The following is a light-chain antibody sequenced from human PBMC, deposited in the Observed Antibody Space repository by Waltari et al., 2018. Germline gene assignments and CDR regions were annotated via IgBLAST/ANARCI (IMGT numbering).Light chain of an antibody. Sequence: SYVLTQPPPVSVAPGKPARLTCGGNNIGSKSVHWYQQKPGPAPVLVIYSDSHRPSGIPERFSGSNSGNTATLTISRVEAGDEADYYCQVWDSSSDHSVFGGGTKLTVL. V-gene: IGLV3-21*04. CDR1: NIGSKS. CDR2: SDS. J-gene: IGLJ2*01. CDR3: QVWDSSSDHSV.